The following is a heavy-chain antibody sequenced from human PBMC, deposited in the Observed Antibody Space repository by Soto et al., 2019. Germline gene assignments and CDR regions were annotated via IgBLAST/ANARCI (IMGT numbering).Heavy chain of an antibody. J-gene: IGHJ5*02. CDR3: ARDIRVPEGNWFDP. CDR2: IIPIFGTA. D-gene: IGHD1-1*01. CDR1: GYTFSNYY. V-gene: IGHV1-69*13. Sequence: SVKVSCKASGYTFSNYYIHWVRQAPGQGLEWMGGIIPIFGTANYAQKFQGRVTITADESTSTAYMELSSLRSEDTAVYYCARDIRVPEGNWFDPWGQGTLVTVSS.